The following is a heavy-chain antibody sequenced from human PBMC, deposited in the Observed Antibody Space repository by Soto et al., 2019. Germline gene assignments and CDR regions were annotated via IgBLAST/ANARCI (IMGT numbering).Heavy chain of an antibody. CDR1: EFTFSSYA. J-gene: IGHJ4*02. Sequence: QVQLVESGGGVVQPGRSLRLSCAASEFTFSSYAMHWVRQAPGKGLDWVALISYDGSNKHYADSVKGRFTISRDNSKNTLYLQMNSLRAEDTAVYYCAKARGHTYGYPMDYWGQGTLVTVSS. CDR3: AKARGHTYGYPMDY. V-gene: IGHV3-30-3*01. CDR2: ISYDGSNK. D-gene: IGHD5-18*01.